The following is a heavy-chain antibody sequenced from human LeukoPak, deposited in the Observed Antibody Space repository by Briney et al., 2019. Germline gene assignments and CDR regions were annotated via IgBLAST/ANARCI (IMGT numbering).Heavy chain of an antibody. CDR3: ARHGITIFGVVNWFDP. V-gene: IGHV4-4*02. D-gene: IGHD3-3*01. CDR1: GGSISSSNW. J-gene: IGHJ5*02. CDR2: IYHSGST. Sequence: SGTLSLTCAVSGGSISSSNWWSWVRQPPGKGLEWIGEIYHSGSTNYNPSLKSRVTISVDKSKNQFSLKLSSVTAADTAVYYCARHGITIFGVVNWFDPWGQGTLVTVSS.